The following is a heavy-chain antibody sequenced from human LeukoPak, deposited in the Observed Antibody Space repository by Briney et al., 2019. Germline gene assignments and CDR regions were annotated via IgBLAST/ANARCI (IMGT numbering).Heavy chain of an antibody. V-gene: IGHV4-59*01. CDR1: SASIIDYY. D-gene: IGHD5-24*01. CDR2: AHDSGTT. J-gene: IGHJ4*02. CDR3: AGGRDGYINLDY. Sequence: SETLSLTCSVSSASIIDYYWSWIGQSPGKGMEWIGFAHDSGTTNSNPSLESRVTISVDTSKNQFSLRLTSITAADTAVYYCAGGRDGYINLDYSGQGTLVTVSS.